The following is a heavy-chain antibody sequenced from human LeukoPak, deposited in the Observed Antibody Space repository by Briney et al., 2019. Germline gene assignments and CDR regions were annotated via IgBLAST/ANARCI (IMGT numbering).Heavy chain of an antibody. Sequence: ASVKVSCKAFGYTFTNYGITWLRQAPGQGLEWMGWVSPSSGHTNYTQNLQDRVTMTTDTPTNTAYMELSSLRSEDTAVYYCARGAGFAEPLPEYWGQGTLLTVSS. D-gene: IGHD1-14*01. CDR1: GYTFTNYG. CDR2: VSPSSGHT. J-gene: IGHJ4*02. V-gene: IGHV1-18*01. CDR3: ARGAGFAEPLPEY.